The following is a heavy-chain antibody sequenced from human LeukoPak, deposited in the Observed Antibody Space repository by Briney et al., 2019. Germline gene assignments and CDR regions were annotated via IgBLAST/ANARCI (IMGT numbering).Heavy chain of an antibody. D-gene: IGHD3-9*01. J-gene: IGHJ4*02. CDR2: IYYSGST. CDR3: ARESHDILTGYYKVFDY. Sequence: SQTLSLTCTVSGGSISSYYWGWIRQPPGKGLEWIGSIYYSGSTYYNPSLKSRVTISVDTSKNQFSLKLSSVTAADTAVYYCARESHDILTGYYKVFDYWDQGTLVTVSS. V-gene: IGHV4-39*07. CDR1: GGSISSYY.